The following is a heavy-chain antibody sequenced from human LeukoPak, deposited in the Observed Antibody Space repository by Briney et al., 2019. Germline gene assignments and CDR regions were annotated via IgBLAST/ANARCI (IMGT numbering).Heavy chain of an antibody. D-gene: IGHD2-2*01. V-gene: IGHV4-4*07. CDR3: AGGGIVVVPAANLSFDY. J-gene: IGHJ4*02. CDR1: GGSISSYY. Sequence: SETLSLTCTVSGGSISSYYWSWIRQPAGKGLEWIGRIYTSGSTNYNPSLKSRVTISVDTSKNQFSLKLSSVTAADTAVYYCAGGGIVVVPAANLSFDYWGQGTLVTVSS. CDR2: IYTSGST.